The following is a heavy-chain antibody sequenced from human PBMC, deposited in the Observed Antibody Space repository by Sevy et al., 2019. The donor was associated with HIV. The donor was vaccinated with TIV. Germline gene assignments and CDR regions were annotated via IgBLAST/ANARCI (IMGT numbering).Heavy chain of an antibody. CDR3: TRYRTTLTTAQGY. CDR1: GFTFGDYG. D-gene: IGHD4-4*01. CDR2: IRSKTYGGTT. J-gene: IGHJ4*02. Sequence: GGSLRLSCTTSGFTFGDYGLSWFRQAPGKGLEWVGFIRSKTYGGTTEYTASVKGRFTISRDDSKSIAYLQMNSLKTEDTAVYYCTRYRTTLTTAQGYWGQGTLVTVSS. V-gene: IGHV3-49*01.